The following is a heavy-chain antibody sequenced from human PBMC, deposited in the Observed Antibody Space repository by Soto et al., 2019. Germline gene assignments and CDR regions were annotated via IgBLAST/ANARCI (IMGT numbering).Heavy chain of an antibody. D-gene: IGHD5-12*01. Sequence: SETLSLTCTVSGGSISSYYWSWIRQPPGKGLEWIGYIYYSGSTNYNPSLKSRVTISVDTSKNQFSLKLSSVTAADTAVYYCARRNSGYDYSWFDPWGQGTLVTVSS. V-gene: IGHV4-59*08. CDR1: GGSISSYY. CDR3: ARRNSGYDYSWFDP. CDR2: IYYSGST. J-gene: IGHJ5*02.